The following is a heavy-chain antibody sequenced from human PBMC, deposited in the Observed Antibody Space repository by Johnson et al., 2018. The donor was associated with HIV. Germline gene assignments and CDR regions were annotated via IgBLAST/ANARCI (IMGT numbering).Heavy chain of an antibody. CDR2: IRSKPYSSAT. Sequence: VQLVESGGGLVQPGGSLKLSCAASGFTFSDSALHWVRQAPGKGLAWVGRIRSKPYSSATAYAASVTGRFTISRDDSKNMTHLQMNSLKTEDTAVYYCTRTDDTYHYDRSGYIDALDVWGQGTLVTVSS. V-gene: IGHV3-73*02. J-gene: IGHJ3*01. CDR1: GFTFSDSA. D-gene: IGHD3-22*01. CDR3: TRTDDTYHYDRSGYIDALDV.